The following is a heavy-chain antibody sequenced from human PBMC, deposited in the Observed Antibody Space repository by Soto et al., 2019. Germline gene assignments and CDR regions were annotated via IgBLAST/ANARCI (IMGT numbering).Heavy chain of an antibody. V-gene: IGHV1-69*04. D-gene: IGHD2-15*01. J-gene: IGHJ4*02. CDR1: GVTFSSYS. CDR3: ARDLGGWPDY. Sequence: SVKVSGKASGVTFSSYSISWVRQAPGQGLEWMGRIIPILGIANYAQKFQGRVTITADKSTSTAYMELSSLRSEDTAVYYCARDLGGWPDYWGQGTLVTVSS. CDR2: IIPILGIA.